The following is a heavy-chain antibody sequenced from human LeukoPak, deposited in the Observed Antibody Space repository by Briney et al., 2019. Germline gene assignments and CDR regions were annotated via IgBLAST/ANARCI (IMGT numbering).Heavy chain of an antibody. J-gene: IGHJ3*02. V-gene: IGHV1-2*04. CDR2: INPNSGGT. CDR1: GYTFTGYY. Sequence: LGASVKVSCKASGYTFTGYYMHWVRQAPGQGLEWMGWINPNSGGTNYAQKFQGWVTMTRDTSISTAYMELSRLRSDDTAVYYCAKGIAAANDAFDIWGQGTMVTVSS. D-gene: IGHD6-13*01. CDR3: AKGIAAANDAFDI.